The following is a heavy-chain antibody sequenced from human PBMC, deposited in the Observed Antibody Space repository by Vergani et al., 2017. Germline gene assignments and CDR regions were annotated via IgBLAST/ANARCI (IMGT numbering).Heavy chain of an antibody. Sequence: QVQLQESGPGLVKPPETLSLTSTVSVGSISSYYWSWIRQPPGKGLEWVGYIYYSWSTNYNPALKSRVTISVDTSKNQFSLKLSSVTAADTAVYYCGGVVCEYEGSGYDWYFDLWGRSTLVTVSS. CDR2: IYYSWST. CDR3: GGVVCEYEGSGYDWYFDL. D-gene: IGHD3-10*01. CDR1: VGSISSYY. J-gene: IGHJ2*01. V-gene: IGHV4-59*03.